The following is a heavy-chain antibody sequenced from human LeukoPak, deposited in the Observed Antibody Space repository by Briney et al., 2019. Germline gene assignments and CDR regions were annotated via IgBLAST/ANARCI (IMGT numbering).Heavy chain of an antibody. D-gene: IGHD2-2*01. V-gene: IGHV3-66*02. J-gene: IGHJ3*02. CDR3: ATQLLSDAFDI. CDR2: TYSGGST. Sequence: GSLRLSCAASGFTVSSNYMSWVRQAPGKGLEWVSVTYSGGSTYYADSVKGRFTISRDNSKNTLYLQMNSLRAEDTAVYYCATQLLSDAFDIWGQGTMVTVSS. CDR1: GFTVSSNY.